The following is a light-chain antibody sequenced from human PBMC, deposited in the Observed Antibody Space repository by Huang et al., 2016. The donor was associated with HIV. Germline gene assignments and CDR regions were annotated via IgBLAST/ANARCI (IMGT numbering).Light chain of an antibody. CDR3: QQYNNWPRT. V-gene: IGKV3-15*01. J-gene: IGKJ2*01. CDR1: QGVSAN. CDR2: GAA. Sequence: EMVMTQSPDTLSVSPGERVTLSCRASQGVSANLAWYQQKPGQAPRPLIHGAATRVTGIPARFSGRGSETDFTLTIHSLQSEDLAVYYCQQYNNWPRTFGQGTKLEIK.